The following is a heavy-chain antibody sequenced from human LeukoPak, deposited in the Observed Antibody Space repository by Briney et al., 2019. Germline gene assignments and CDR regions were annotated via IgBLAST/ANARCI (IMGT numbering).Heavy chain of an antibody. Sequence: ASVKVSCKASGYTFTNYDISWVRQAPGQGLEWMGWMSPNSGDTGYAQKFQGRVTVTRNTSIGTAYLELSSLKSDDTAVYYCARNFYGSGTFEDWGQGTLVTVSS. CDR3: ARNFYGSGTFED. V-gene: IGHV1-8*01. D-gene: IGHD3-10*01. CDR2: MSPNSGDT. J-gene: IGHJ4*02. CDR1: GYTFTNYD.